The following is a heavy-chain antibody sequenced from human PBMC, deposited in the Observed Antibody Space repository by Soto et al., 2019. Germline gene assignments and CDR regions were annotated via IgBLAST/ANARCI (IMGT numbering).Heavy chain of an antibody. CDR3: ARHGEGAHYYDSSGYYPYYYFDY. CDR2: IYYSGST. V-gene: IGHV4-39*01. Sequence: SETLSLTCTVSGGSISSSSYYWGWIRQPPGKGLEWIGSIYYSGSTYYNPSLKSRVTISVDTSKNQFSLKLSSVTAADTAVYYCARHGEGAHYYDSSGYYPYYYFDYWGQGTLVTVSS. J-gene: IGHJ4*02. CDR1: GGSISSSSYY. D-gene: IGHD3-22*01.